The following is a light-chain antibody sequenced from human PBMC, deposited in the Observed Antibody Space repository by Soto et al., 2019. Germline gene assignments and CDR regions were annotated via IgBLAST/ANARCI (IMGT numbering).Light chain of an antibody. CDR2: DGS. Sequence: EIVLTQSPATLSLSPGERATLSCMASQRVSSYLAWYQQKPGQAPRRPLYDGSNGASRIPARFSCSESGTGFTLTISSLEPQGFAVYYCQQRSNWPTTFGQGSRPANK. CDR1: QRVSSY. CDR3: QQRSNWPTT. V-gene: IGKV3-11*01. J-gene: IGKJ5*01.